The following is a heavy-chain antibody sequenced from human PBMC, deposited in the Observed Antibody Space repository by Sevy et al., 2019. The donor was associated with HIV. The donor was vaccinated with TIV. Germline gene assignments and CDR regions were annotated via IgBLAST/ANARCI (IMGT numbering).Heavy chain of an antibody. CDR3: ARDKLLPFTVTMVRGALSYYFDS. V-gene: IGHV3-33*01. Sequence: GGSLRLSCAASGFTFSSYGMHWVRQAPGKGLEWVAVIWYDGSSKYYADSVKGRFTVSRDNSKNTLYLQMNSSRAEDTAVYYCARDKLLPFTVTMVRGALSYYFDSWGQGTLVTVSS. CDR2: IWYDGSSK. CDR1: GFTFSSYG. J-gene: IGHJ4*02. D-gene: IGHD3-10*01.